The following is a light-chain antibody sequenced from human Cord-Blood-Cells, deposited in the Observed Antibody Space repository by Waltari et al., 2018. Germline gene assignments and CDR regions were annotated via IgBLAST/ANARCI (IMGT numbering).Light chain of an antibody. CDR1: SSDVGSYNL. Sequence: QSALTQPASVSGSPGQSITIPRTGTSSDVGSYNLASWYQQHPRKAPKLMIYMGSKRPSGVSNRFSGSKSGNTASLTISGLQAEDEADYYCCSYAGSSTSVFGGGTKLTVL. J-gene: IGLJ3*02. CDR3: CSYAGSSTSV. CDR2: MGS. V-gene: IGLV2-23*01.